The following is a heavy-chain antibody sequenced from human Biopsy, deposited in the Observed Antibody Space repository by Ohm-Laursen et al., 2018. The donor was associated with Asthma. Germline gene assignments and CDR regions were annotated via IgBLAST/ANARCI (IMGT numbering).Heavy chain of an antibody. V-gene: IGHV3-7*01. Sequence: SLRLSCAASGFTFGDYCMSWVRQVPGKGLEWVANITKDGSEKYYVDSVKGRFTISRDNAKNSLYLHMNSLRAEDTAVYYCARGGYCTSPTCPWGRYATDVWGQGTTVTVSS. CDR2: ITKDGSEK. CDR3: ARGGYCTSPTCPWGRYATDV. D-gene: IGHD2-2*01. CDR1: GFTFGDYC. J-gene: IGHJ6*02.